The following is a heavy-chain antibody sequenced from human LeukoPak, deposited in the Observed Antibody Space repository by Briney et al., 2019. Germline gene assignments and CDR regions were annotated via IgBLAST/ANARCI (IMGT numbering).Heavy chain of an antibody. Sequence: ASVKVSCKASGYTFTTYDIAWVRQATGQGLEWMGWMNPNSGDTAYAQKFQGRVAMTRDTSITTAYMELSSLRSEDTAVYYCARGLGDYYDTSGYYYAVPAHWGQGTLVTVSS. V-gene: IGHV1-8*01. CDR1: GYTFTTYD. J-gene: IGHJ4*02. CDR2: MNPNSGDT. D-gene: IGHD3-22*01. CDR3: ARGLGDYYDTSGYYYAVPAH.